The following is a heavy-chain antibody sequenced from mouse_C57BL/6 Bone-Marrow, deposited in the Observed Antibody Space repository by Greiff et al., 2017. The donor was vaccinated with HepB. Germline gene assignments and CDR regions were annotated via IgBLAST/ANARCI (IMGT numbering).Heavy chain of an antibody. CDR1: GFTFNTYA. V-gene: IGHV10-3*01. J-gene: IGHJ4*01. CDR2: IRSKSSNYAT. Sequence: EVQLVESGGGLVQPKGSLKLSCAASGFTFNTYAMHWVRQAPGKGLEWVARIRSKSSNYATYYADSVKDRFTISRDDSQSMLYLQMNNLKTEDTAIYYCVRDNYYGSPLYAMDYWGQGTSVTVSS. CDR3: VRDNYYGSPLYAMDY. D-gene: IGHD1-1*01.